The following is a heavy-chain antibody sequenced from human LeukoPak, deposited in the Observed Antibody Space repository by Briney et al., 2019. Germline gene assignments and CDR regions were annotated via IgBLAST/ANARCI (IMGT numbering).Heavy chain of an antibody. D-gene: IGHD6-6*01. V-gene: IGHV1-46*01. CDR3: ALEYSSSFH. J-gene: IGHJ4*02. Sequence: ASVKVSCKASGYTFTSYYMHWVRQAPGQGLEWMGIINPSGGSTSYTQKFQGRITVTRDTSTSTVYMELSSLRSEDTAVYYCALEYSSSFHWGQGTLVTFSS. CDR2: INPSGGST. CDR1: GYTFTSYY.